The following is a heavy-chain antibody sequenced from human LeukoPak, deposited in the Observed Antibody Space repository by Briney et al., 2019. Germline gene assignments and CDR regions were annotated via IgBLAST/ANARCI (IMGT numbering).Heavy chain of an antibody. CDR1: GYTFTTHY. Sequence: ASVKVSCKASGYTFTTHYMHWVRQAPGQGLECMGIINPSGGSTTYAQKFQGRVTMTRDTSTSTVYMEVRSLRSEDTAIYYCARDQGSGGTAEDYFDYWGQGTLVTVSS. CDR3: ARDQGSGGTAEDYFDY. V-gene: IGHV1-46*01. J-gene: IGHJ4*02. CDR2: INPSGGST. D-gene: IGHD1-7*01.